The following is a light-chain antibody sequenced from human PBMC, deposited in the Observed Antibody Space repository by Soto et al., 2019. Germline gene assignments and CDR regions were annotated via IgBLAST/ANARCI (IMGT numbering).Light chain of an antibody. CDR3: QVWDSTFWV. CDR1: NIGSKN. J-gene: IGLJ3*02. Sequence: SYELTRPLSVSVALGQTARITCGGDNIGSKNVHWYQQKPGQAPVLVIYRDGNRPSGIPERFSGSNSGNTATLTISRAQAGDEAEYYCQVWDSTFWVFGGGTKLTVL. V-gene: IGLV3-9*01. CDR2: RDG.